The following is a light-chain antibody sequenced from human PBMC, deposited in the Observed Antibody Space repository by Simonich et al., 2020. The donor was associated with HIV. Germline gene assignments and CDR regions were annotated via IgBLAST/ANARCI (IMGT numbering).Light chain of an antibody. CDR3: CSYTTTTVL. Sequence: QSALTQPASVSGSPGQSIPISCTGTSSDVGSYNLVSWYQQHPGKAPKLRISEDSRRPSGVSNRFSGSKSGNTASLTISGLQAEDEADYYCCSYTTTTVLFGGGTKLTVL. V-gene: IGLV2-23*01. CDR2: EDS. J-gene: IGLJ2*01. CDR1: SSDVGSYNL.